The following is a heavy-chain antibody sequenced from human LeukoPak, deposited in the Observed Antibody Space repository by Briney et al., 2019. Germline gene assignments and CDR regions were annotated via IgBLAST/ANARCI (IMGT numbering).Heavy chain of an antibody. CDR3: ARGYKYAFDN. CDR2: IGIDSGNT. D-gene: IGHD5-24*01. CDR1: GFTFSDYS. V-gene: IGHV3-48*01. Sequence: GGSLRLSCAASGFTFSDYSMNWVRQAPGKGLEWISYIGIDSGNTNCADSVKGRFTIPGDKAKNSLYLQINSLRVEDTAVYYCARGYKYAFDNWGQGTLVTVSS. J-gene: IGHJ4*02.